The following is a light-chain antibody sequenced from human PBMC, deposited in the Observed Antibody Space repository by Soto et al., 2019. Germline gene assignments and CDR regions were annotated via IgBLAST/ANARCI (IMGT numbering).Light chain of an antibody. CDR2: DAS. J-gene: IGKJ2*01. CDR1: QTIGTY. V-gene: IGKV3-11*01. CDR3: QERRRT. Sequence: EIVLTQSPATLSLSPGERATLSCRASQTIGTYLAWYQQIPGQAPRLLISDASNRATGIPARFSGSGSGTDFTPTISSLEPGDFAVYYCQERRRTFGQGTKLEIK.